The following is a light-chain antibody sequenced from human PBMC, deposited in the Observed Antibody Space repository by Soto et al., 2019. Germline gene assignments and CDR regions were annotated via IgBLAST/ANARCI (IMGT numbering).Light chain of an antibody. J-gene: IGLJ1*01. CDR3: AAWDDSLNGLV. CDR2: SND. CDR1: SSNIGRNT. Sequence: QSVVTQPASASGTPGQSVTISCSGSSSNIGRNTVDWYQHLPGTAPKLLIYSNDQRPSGVPDRFSGSKSGTSASLAISGLQSEDEADYYCAAWDDSLNGLVFGTGTKVTVL. V-gene: IGLV1-44*01.